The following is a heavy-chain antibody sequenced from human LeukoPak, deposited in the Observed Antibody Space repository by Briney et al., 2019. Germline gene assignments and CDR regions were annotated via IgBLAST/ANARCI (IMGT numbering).Heavy chain of an antibody. V-gene: IGHV4-39*01. CDR2: IYYSGST. D-gene: IGHD1/OR15-1a*01. J-gene: IGHJ5*02. Sequence: SETLSLTCTVSGGSISRVSYYWAWIRQPPGKGLDWFGNIYYSGSTYYNPSLKSRVTISVDTSKNQISLKLSPVTAADTAVYYCARRTPNTSLRDPWGQGTLVTVSS. CDR3: ARRTPNTSLRDP. CDR1: GGSISRVSYY.